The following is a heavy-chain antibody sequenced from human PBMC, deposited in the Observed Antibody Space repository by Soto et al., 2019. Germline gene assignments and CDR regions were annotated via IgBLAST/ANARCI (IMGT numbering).Heavy chain of an antibody. CDR2: IWNDGSNS. J-gene: IGHJ6*02. CDR3: ARRQIPPPPRGEANARGAMDV. Sequence: QVQLVESGGGVVQPGRSLRLSCAASGFTFNNYGMHWVRQAPGKGLEWLAVIWNDGSNSSYANSVKGRFTISRDNSKNTRYLQMSSLRAEDTGVYYCARRQIPPPPRGEANARGAMDVWGQGTTVTVSS. V-gene: IGHV3-33*01. D-gene: IGHD1-26*01. CDR1: GFTFNNYG.